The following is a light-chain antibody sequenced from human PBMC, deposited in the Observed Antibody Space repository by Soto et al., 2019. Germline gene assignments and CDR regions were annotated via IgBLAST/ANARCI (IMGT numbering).Light chain of an antibody. CDR3: KSYAGSNTYV. CDR1: KNDIGVYDF. CDR2: EVV. J-gene: IGLJ1*01. Sequence: QSALTHPPSASGSPGQSVTISCTGTKNDIGVYDFVSWYQHHPGKAPRLIIYEVVQRPSGVPDRFSGSKSGNTASLTVSGLKAADEADYFCKSYAGSNTYVCGSGTKVTVL. V-gene: IGLV2-8*01.